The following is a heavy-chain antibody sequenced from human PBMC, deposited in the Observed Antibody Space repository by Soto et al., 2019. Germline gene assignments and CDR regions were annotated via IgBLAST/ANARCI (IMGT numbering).Heavy chain of an antibody. CDR1: GFTCSSYA. Sequence: GGSLRLSCTASGFTCSSYAVSWVRQAPGKGLEWVSAISGSGGSTYYADSVKGRFTISRDNSKNTLYLQMNSLRAEDTAVYYCASLVPAAKKGAFDIWGQGTMVTVSS. D-gene: IGHD2-2*01. J-gene: IGHJ3*02. V-gene: IGHV3-23*01. CDR2: ISGSGGST. CDR3: ASLVPAAKKGAFDI.